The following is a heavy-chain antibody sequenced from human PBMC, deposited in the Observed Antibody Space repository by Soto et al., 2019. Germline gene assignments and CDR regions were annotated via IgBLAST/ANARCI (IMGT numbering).Heavy chain of an antibody. V-gene: IGHV4-39*01. CDR2: IYSSENT. D-gene: IGHD2-2*03. Sequence: SETLSLTCTVSGASVSSSTYSWGWIRQSPGQGLEWIGTIYSSENTYYNPSLLSRVTISVDTSKNEFSLKLSSVTAADTAVYYCARLNGYCISTNCRGYYGMDVWGQGTTVTVSS. J-gene: IGHJ6*02. CDR3: ARLNGYCISTNCRGYYGMDV. CDR1: GASVSSSTYS.